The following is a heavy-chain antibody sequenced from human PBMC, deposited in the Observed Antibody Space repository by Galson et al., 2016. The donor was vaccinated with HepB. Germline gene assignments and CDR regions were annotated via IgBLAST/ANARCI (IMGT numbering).Heavy chain of an antibody. D-gene: IGHD3-16*02. Sequence: SLRLSCAASGFTFSSYSINWVRQAPGEGLEWVSYISSSSSTIYYSDSVKGRFTISSNNAKNSLYLQMNSLRAEVTAVYYCARAPHLVIVYWGQGTLVTVSS. CDR2: ISSSSSTI. CDR3: ARAPHLVIVY. V-gene: IGHV3-48*01. J-gene: IGHJ4*02. CDR1: GFTFSSYS.